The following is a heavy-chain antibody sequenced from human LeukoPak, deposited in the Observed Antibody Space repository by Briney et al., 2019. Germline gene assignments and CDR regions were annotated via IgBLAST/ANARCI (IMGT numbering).Heavy chain of an antibody. V-gene: IGHV1-2*02. CDR1: GYTFTGYY. Sequence: ASVKVSCKASGYTFTGYYMHWVRQAPGQGLEWMGWINPNSGGTNYAQKFQGRVTMTRDTSISTAYMELSRLRSEDTAVYYCASTQGRLYPGIDYWGQGTLVTVSS. CDR3: ASTQGRLYPGIDY. J-gene: IGHJ4*02. CDR2: INPNSGGT. D-gene: IGHD3-10*01.